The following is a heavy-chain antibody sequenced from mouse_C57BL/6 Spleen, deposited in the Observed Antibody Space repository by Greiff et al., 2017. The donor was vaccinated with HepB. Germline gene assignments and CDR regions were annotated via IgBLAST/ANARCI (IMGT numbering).Heavy chain of an antibody. CDR3: ARGGLLWEFLFAY. CDR1: GYTFTSYW. Sequence: QVQLQQPGAELVMPGASVKLSCKASGYTFTSYWMHWVKQRPGQGLEWIGEIDPSDSYTNYNQKFKGKSTLTVDKSSSTAYMQLSSLTSEDSAVYYCARGGLLWEFLFAYWGQGTLVTVSA. V-gene: IGHV1-69*01. J-gene: IGHJ3*01. D-gene: IGHD1-1*02. CDR2: IDPSDSYT.